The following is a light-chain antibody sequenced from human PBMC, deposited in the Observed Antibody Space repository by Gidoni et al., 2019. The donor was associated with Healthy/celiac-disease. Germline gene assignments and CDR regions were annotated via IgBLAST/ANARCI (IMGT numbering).Light chain of an antibody. Sequence: ELLLTQSPATLSLSPGERATLSCRASQSVSSYLASYQQKPGQAPRRLIYDASNRAPGSPARFSGSGSGTDFTITISSLEPEDFAVYYCQQRSNWPLTFGGGTKVEIK. CDR3: QQRSNWPLT. J-gene: IGKJ4*01. V-gene: IGKV3-11*01. CDR1: QSVSSY. CDR2: DAS.